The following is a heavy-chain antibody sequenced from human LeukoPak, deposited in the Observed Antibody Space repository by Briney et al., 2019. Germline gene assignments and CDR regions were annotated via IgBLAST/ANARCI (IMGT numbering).Heavy chain of an antibody. Sequence: GGSLRLSCAASGFTFSDHYMDWVRQAPGKGLEWVGRTRNKANSYTTEYAASVKGRFTISRDDSKNSLYLQMNSLKTEDTAVYYCARDASGRKDYWGQGTLVTVSS. J-gene: IGHJ4*02. V-gene: IGHV3-72*01. CDR3: ARDASGRKDY. CDR2: TRNKANSYTT. D-gene: IGHD1-26*01. CDR1: GFTFSDHY.